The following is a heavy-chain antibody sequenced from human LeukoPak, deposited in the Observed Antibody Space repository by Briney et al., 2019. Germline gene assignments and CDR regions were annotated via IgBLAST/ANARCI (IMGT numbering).Heavy chain of an antibody. V-gene: IGHV1-18*01. D-gene: IGHD6-13*01. CDR2: ISVYNGNT. CDR1: GYTFISYG. J-gene: IGHJ5*02. CDR3: ARIKAEAAAGNWFDP. Sequence: ASVKVSCKASGYTFISYGISWVRQAPGQGLEWMGWISVYNGNTNYAQKLQDRVTMTTDTSTSTAYMELRSLRSDDTAVYYCARIKAEAAAGNWFDPWGQGTLVTVSS.